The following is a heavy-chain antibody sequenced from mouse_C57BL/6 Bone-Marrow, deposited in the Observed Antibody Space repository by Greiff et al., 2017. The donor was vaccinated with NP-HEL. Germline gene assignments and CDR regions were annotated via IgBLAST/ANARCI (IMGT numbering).Heavy chain of an antibody. CDR3: ARSPHYYGSSY. J-gene: IGHJ2*01. CDR2: INPSTGGT. CDR1: GYSFTGYY. Sequence: VQLKQSGPELVKPGASVKISCKASGYSFTGYYMNWVKQSPEKSLEWIGEINPSTGGTTYNQKFKAKATLTVDKSSSTAYMQLKSLTSEDSAVYYCARSPHYYGSSYWGQGTTLTVSS. V-gene: IGHV1-42*01. D-gene: IGHD1-1*01.